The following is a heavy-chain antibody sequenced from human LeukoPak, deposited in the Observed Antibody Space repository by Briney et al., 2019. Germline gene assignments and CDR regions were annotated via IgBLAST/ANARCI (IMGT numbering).Heavy chain of an antibody. CDR1: GFTFSSYE. V-gene: IGHV3-48*03. Sequence: GGSLRLSCAASGFTFSSYEMNWVRQAPGKGLEWVSCISSSGSTIYYADSVKGRFTISRDNAKNSLYLQMNSLRAEDTAVYYCARAQYYYDSSGIDYWGQGTLLTVSS. CDR3: ARAQYYYDSSGIDY. J-gene: IGHJ4*02. D-gene: IGHD3-22*01. CDR2: ISSSGSTI.